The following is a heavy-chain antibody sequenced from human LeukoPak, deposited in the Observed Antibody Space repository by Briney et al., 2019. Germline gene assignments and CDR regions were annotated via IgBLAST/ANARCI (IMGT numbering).Heavy chain of an antibody. D-gene: IGHD1-26*01. V-gene: IGHV3-23*01. CDR2: ISGSGGST. CDR1: GFTFSSYA. J-gene: IGHJ4*02. CDR3: AKDKWELPLLHYFDY. Sequence: GGSLRLSCAASGFTFSSYAMSWVRQAPGKGLEWVSAISGSGGSTYYADSVKGRFTISRDNSKNTLYLQMNSLRAEDRAVYYCAKDKWELPLLHYFDYWGQGTLVTVSS.